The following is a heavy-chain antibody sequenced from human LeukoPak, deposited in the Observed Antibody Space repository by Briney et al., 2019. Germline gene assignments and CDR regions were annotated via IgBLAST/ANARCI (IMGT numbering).Heavy chain of an antibody. CDR1: GYTFTSYG. V-gene: IGHV1-18*01. J-gene: IGHJ4*02. CDR2: ISAYNGNT. Sequence: ASVKVSCKASGYTFTSYGISWVRQAPGQGLEWMGWISAYNGNTNYAQKLQGRVTMTTDTSTSTAYMELRSLRSDDTAVYYCAKVQPSGNLPGTTVDWGAGALVTASP. D-gene: IGHD1-7*01. CDR3: AKVQPSGNLPGTTVD.